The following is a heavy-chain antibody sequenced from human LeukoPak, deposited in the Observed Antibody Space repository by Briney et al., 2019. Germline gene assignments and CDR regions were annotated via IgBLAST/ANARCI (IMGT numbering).Heavy chain of an antibody. CDR2: MNSDGRIT. V-gene: IGHV3-74*03. CDR1: GLTFSSHW. CDR3: ARGGNYRLDY. D-gene: IGHD4-11*01. Sequence: GGSLRLSCAASGLTFSSHWMHWVRQAPGKGLVWVSRMNSDGRITKYADSVKGRFTISRDNAKNTLYLQMNSLRAEDTAVYYCARGGNYRLDYWGQGTLVTVSS. J-gene: IGHJ4*02.